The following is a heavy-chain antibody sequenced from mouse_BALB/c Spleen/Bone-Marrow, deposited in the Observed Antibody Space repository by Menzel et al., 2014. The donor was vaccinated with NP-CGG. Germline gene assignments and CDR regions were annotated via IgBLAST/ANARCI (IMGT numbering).Heavy chain of an antibody. J-gene: IGHJ3*01. CDR1: GYTFTFYW. V-gene: IGHV1S81*02. CDR3: ARYDGPAWFAY. D-gene: IGHD2-3*01. CDR2: INPSNGRT. Sequence: VQLQESGAELVKPGASVKLSCKASGYTFTFYWIHWVKQRPGQGLEWIGEINPSNGRTNYNEKFNNKATLTVDKSSSTAYMQLSSLTSEDSAVYFCARYDGPAWFAYWGQGTLVTVSA.